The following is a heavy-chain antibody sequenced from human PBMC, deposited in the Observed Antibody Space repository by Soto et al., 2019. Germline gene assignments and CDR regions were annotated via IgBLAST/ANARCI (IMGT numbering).Heavy chain of an antibody. CDR1: GYTFTSYA. J-gene: IGHJ3*02. D-gene: IGHD5-18*01. CDR2: ISANNGNT. Sequence: QVQLVQSGAEVKKPGASVKVSCKASGYTFTSYAISWVRQAPGQGLEWMGWISANNGNTNYAQKLQGRVTMTTDTSKSTDCMELGSIRPDDTAVDYCARGRGFTAMRHDAFDILGQGTMVTVS. CDR3: ARGRGFTAMRHDAFDI. V-gene: IGHV1-18*01.